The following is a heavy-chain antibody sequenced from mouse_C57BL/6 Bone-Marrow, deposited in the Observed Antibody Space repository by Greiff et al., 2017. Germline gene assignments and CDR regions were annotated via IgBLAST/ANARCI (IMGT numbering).Heavy chain of an antibody. Sequence: VQVVESGPGLVAPSQSLSITCTVSGFSLTSYGVHWVRQPPGQGLEWLVVIWPDGSTTYNSALNSRRSISKDNSKSQVFLKMNSRQTDDTAMYDCARHKARSNAMDYWGQGTSVTVSS. CDR1: GFSLTSYG. CDR2: IWPDGST. D-gene: IGHD1-1*01. V-gene: IGHV2-6-1*01. J-gene: IGHJ4*01. CDR3: ARHKARSNAMDY.